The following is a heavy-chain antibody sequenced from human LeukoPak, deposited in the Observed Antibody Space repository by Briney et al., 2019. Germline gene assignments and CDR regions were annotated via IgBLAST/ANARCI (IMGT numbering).Heavy chain of an antibody. CDR3: ASRGYCSSTSCPVGYYYYMDV. CDR2: ISSSSSYI. CDR1: GFTFSSYS. J-gene: IGHJ6*03. D-gene: IGHD2-2*01. Sequence: GGSLRLSSAASGFTFSSYSMNWVRQAPGKGLEWVSSISSSSSYIYYADSVKGRFTISRDNAKNSLYLQMNSLRAEDTAVYYCASRGYCSSTSCPVGYYYYMDVWGKGTTVTVSS. V-gene: IGHV3-21*01.